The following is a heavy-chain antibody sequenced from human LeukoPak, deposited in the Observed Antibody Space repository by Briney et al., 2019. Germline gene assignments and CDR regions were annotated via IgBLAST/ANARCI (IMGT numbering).Heavy chain of an antibody. CDR3: ARGPHQLVVIRD. D-gene: IGHD3-22*01. V-gene: IGHV4-34*01. CDR2: INHSGST. CDR1: GGSFSGYY. Sequence: SETLSLTCAVYGGSFSGYYWSWIRQPPGKGLEWIGEINHSGSTNYNPSLKSRVTISVDTSKNQFSLKLSSVTAADTAVYCCARGPHQLVVIRDWGQGTLVTVSS. J-gene: IGHJ4*02.